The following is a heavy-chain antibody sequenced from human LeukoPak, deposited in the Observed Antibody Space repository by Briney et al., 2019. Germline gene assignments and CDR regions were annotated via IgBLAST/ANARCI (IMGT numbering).Heavy chain of an antibody. CDR3: ALVTIVGAPLDY. V-gene: IGHV1-2*02. J-gene: IGHJ4*02. CDR1: GHTFSDYY. D-gene: IGHD1-26*01. CDR2: INPDNDGT. Sequence: ASVKVSCKASGHTFSDYYMHWVRQAPGQGLEWTGSINPDNDGTNYAQTFQGRVTMTRDTSINTAYMELSSLRSDDTAVYYCALVTIVGAPLDYWGQGTLVTVSS.